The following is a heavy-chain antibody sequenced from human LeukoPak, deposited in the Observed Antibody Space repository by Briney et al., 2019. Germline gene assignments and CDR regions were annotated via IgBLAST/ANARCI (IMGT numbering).Heavy chain of an antibody. J-gene: IGHJ4*02. V-gene: IGHV1-69*04. CDR1: GGTFSSYA. Sequence: GASVNVSCKASGGTFSSYAISWVRQAPGQGLEWMGRIIPIFGIANYAQKFQGSVTITADKSTSTAYMELSSLRSEDTAVYYCAREFTRSSGSEYWGQGTLVTVSS. CDR2: IIPIFGIA. D-gene: IGHD3-22*01. CDR3: AREFTRSSGSEY.